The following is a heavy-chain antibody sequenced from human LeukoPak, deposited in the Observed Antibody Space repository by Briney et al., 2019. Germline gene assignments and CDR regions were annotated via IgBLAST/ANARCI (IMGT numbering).Heavy chain of an antibody. V-gene: IGHV3-23*01. Sequence: GGSLRLSCAGSGFNFSSFVMTWVRQAPGKGLEWVSSISASGRSTYYADSVKGRFTISRDNSRNTLYLQVNSLRAEDTALYHCAKKSPIFGVVIPLFDYWGQGTRVSVSS. CDR2: ISASGRST. CDR1: GFNFSSFV. J-gene: IGHJ4*02. CDR3: AKKSPIFGVVIPLFDY. D-gene: IGHD3-3*01.